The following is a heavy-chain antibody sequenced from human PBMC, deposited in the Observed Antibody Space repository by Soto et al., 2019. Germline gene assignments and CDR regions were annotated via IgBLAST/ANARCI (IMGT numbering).Heavy chain of an antibody. CDR2: MNPSRGKT. V-gene: IGHV1-8*01. CDR1: GYSFTSLD. D-gene: IGHD6-13*01. CDR3: GRGVRAGIDH. J-gene: IGHJ4*02. Sequence: GSVKVSCKTSGYSFTSLDINWVRQAPGQGPEWMGWMNPSRGKTGYAQKFQDRVIMTRDTSTSTAYMELRSLRYEDTAVYYCGRGVRAGIDHWGQGTLVTVSS.